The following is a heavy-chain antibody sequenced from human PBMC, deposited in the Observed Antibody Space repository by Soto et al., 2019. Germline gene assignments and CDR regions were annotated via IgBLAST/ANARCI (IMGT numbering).Heavy chain of an antibody. Sequence: NPSETLSLTCTISCGSVSVYYWSWIRQSTGQGLEWIGYIYASGSPYYNPSLRSRVTISADTSKNQISLKLTSPTAADTAVYYCARGVGSSPPQYWGRGTLVTVSS. V-gene: IGHV4-59*02. CDR3: ARGVGSSPPQY. CDR1: CGSVSVYY. CDR2: IYASGSP. J-gene: IGHJ4*02. D-gene: IGHD1-26*01.